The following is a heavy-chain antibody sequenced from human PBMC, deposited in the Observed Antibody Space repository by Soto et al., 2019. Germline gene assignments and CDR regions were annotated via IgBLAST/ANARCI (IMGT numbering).Heavy chain of an antibody. CDR3: AKDRGSGTLRYYGMDV. J-gene: IGHJ6*02. CDR1: GFTFSSYA. D-gene: IGHD3-10*01. Sequence: MQLVESGGGLVQPGESLRLSCEASGFTFSSYAVHWVRQAPGKGLEWVAVMSYDETKINYADSVKGRFTISRDNSKNTLFLEMDGLRPEDTAVYFCAKDRGSGTLRYYGMDVWGQGTTVTVS. CDR2: MSYDETKI. V-gene: IGHV3-30*18.